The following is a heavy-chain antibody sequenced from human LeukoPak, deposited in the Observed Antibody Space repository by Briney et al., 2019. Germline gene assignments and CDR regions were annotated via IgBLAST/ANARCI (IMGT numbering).Heavy chain of an antibody. V-gene: IGHV3-74*01. CDR1: GFTFNSNW. Sequence: PGGSLRLSCVASGFTFNSNWMHWVRQAPGKGLVWVSRINSDGSSRNYADSVKGRFTISRDNATNTLYLQMNNLRAEDTAVYYCARENYSSSGRKVDYWGQGTLVTVSS. CDR2: INSDGSSR. CDR3: ARENYSSSGRKVDY. J-gene: IGHJ4*02. D-gene: IGHD6-13*01.